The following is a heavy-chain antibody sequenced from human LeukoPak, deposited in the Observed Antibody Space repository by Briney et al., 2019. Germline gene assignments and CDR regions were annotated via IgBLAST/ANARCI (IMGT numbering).Heavy chain of an antibody. CDR1: GYTFTSYA. D-gene: IGHD3-10*01. J-gene: IGHJ6*02. V-gene: IGHV1-3*01. CDR3: ARDNVLLWFGELSPLDPPYYYYGMDV. Sequence: ASVKVSCKASGYTFTSYAMHWVRQAPGQRLEWMGWINAGNGNTKYSQKFQGRVTITRDTSASTAYMELSSLRSEDTAVYYCARDNVLLWFGELSPLDPPYYYYGMDVWGQGTTVTVSS. CDR2: INAGNGNT.